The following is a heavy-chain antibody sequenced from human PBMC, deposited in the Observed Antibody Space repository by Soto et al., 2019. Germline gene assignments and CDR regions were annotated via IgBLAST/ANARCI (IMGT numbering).Heavy chain of an antibody. V-gene: IGHV4-61*01. J-gene: IGHJ4*02. CDR2: VYYSGST. CDR3: ARADMALDY. Sequence: QVQLQEAGPGLVKPSETLSLTYTVSGGSISSGSYYWNWIRQPPGKGLEWIAYVYYSGSTNYSPSVKSRSTISRDKAKNQFSPSLRAVTGADTAVYYCARADMALDYWGQGILVTVSS. CDR1: GGSISSGSYY.